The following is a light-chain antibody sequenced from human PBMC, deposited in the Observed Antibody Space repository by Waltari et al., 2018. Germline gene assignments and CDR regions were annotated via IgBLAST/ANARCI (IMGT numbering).Light chain of an antibody. J-gene: IGLJ3*02. CDR1: GSDVGGYNF. Sequence: QSALTQPRSVSGSPGQSVTISCTGTGSDVGGYNFVSWYLQYPGKAPKLIIYDVTKRPSGVPDRFSCSKSGNTASLTISGLQAEDEADYYCSSFAGTYTWVFGGGTKVTVL. CDR3: SSFAGTYTWV. V-gene: IGLV2-11*01. CDR2: DVT.